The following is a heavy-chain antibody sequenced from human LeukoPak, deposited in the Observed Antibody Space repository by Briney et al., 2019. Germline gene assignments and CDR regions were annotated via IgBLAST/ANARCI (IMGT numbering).Heavy chain of an antibody. J-gene: IGHJ5*02. CDR1: GGSFSGYY. V-gene: IGHV4-34*01. D-gene: IGHD2-2*01. CDR2: VNHSGRT. CDR3: ARVLSIVVVPGATFWFDP. Sequence: SQTLSLTSAVYGGSFSGYYWSWNRHPPGKWLEWIGDVNHSGRTNYNPSLKSRVTISVDTSKNQFSLKLSSVTAADTAVYHCARVLSIVVVPGATFWFDPWGQGTLVTVSS.